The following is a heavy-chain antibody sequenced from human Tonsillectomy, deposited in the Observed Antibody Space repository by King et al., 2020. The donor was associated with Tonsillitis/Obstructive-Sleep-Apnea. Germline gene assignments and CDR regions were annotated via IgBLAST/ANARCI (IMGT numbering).Heavy chain of an antibody. D-gene: IGHD2-8*02. Sequence: VQLVESGGGLVQPGGSLRLSYSASGFSLSTYPMHWVRQAPGKGLEYVSGISSDGGSTYHADSVKGRFTISRENSKNTLYLQMNSLRAEDTAVYYCVKDQGRYCTGGVCFSFDFWGQGTLVTVSS. CDR1: GFSLSTYP. V-gene: IGHV3-64D*06. CDR2: ISSDGGST. J-gene: IGHJ4*02. CDR3: VKDQGRYCTGGVCFSFDF.